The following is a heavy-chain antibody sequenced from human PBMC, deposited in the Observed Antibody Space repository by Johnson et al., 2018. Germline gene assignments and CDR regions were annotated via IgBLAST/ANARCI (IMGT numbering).Heavy chain of an antibody. V-gene: IGHV3-30*18. CDR3: AKDPILEWSGPHYYMDV. D-gene: IGHD3-3*01. Sequence: QVQLVQSGGGVVQPGRSLRLSCAASGFTFSSYGMHWVRQAPGKGLEWVAVISYDGSNKYYADSVKGRFTISRDNSKNTLYLQMNSLRAEDTAVYYCAKDPILEWSGPHYYMDVWGKGTTVTVSS. J-gene: IGHJ6*03. CDR1: GFTFSSYG. CDR2: ISYDGSNK.